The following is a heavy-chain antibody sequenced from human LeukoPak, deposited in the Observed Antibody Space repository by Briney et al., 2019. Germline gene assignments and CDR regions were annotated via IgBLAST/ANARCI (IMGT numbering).Heavy chain of an antibody. CDR2: IYHSGST. V-gene: IGHV4-38-2*02. J-gene: IGHJ6*02. Sequence: SETLSLTCTVSGYSISSGYYWGWIRQPPGKGLEWIGSIYHSGSTYYNPSLKSRVTISVDTSKNQFSLKLSSVTAADTAVYYCAVRGFSGGSYGMDVWGQGTTVTVSS. CDR3: AVRGFSGGSYGMDV. CDR1: GYSISSGYY. D-gene: IGHD2-15*01.